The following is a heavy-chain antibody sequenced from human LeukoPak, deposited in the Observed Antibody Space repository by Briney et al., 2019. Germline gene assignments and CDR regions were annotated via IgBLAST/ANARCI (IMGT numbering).Heavy chain of an antibody. CDR3: ARRRDFIDY. CDR1: GFTLSDYY. CDR2: SSSSGSTI. D-gene: IGHD3/OR15-3a*01. Sequence: PGGSLRLSCAAPGFTLSDYYMGWIRQAPGKGLMWVSYSSSSGSTIYYADPVKGRFAISRDNAKNSLYLQMNSLRAEDTAVYYCARRRDFIDYWGQGTLVAVSS. V-gene: IGHV3-11*01. J-gene: IGHJ4*02.